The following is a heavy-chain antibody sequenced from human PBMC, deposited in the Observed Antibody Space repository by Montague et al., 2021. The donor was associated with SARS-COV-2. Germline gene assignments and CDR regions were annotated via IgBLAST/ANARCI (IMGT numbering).Heavy chain of an antibody. CDR1: GNSLSTSRYF. D-gene: IGHD6-19*01. CDR2: LYFGGKF. Sequence: SETLSLTCSVSGNSLSTSRYFWGWIRQPPRKGLEWIVSLYFGGKFLYNSSLESPVTIAVDTSKNQFSLQLSSVTASDTVVYYCARHSGGSEVAVLDDWGQGILVTVSS. CDR3: ARHSGGSEVAVLDD. V-gene: IGHV4-39*01. J-gene: IGHJ4*02.